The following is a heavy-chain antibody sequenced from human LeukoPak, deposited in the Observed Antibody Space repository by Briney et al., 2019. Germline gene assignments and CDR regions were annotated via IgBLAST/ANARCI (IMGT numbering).Heavy chain of an antibody. CDR1: GYTFTSYG. V-gene: IGHV1-18*01. Sequence: ASVKVSCKASGYTFTSYGISWVRQAPGQGLEWMGWISAYNGNTNYAQKLQGRVTMTTDTSTSTAYMELRSLRSDDTAVYYSAIPDGGNYYFDYWGQGTLVTVSS. J-gene: IGHJ4*02. CDR2: ISAYNGNT. D-gene: IGHD4-23*01. CDR3: AIPDGGNYYFDY.